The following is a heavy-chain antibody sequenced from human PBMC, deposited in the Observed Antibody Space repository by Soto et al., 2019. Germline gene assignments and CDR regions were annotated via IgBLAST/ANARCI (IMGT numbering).Heavy chain of an antibody. D-gene: IGHD5-12*01. Sequence: ASVKVSCKVSGYTFTGYYMHLVRQAPGQGLEWMGWINPNSGGTNYAQKFQGWVTMTRDTSISTAYMELSRLRSDDTAVYYCARASDIVATSYYYGMDVWGQGTTVTVSS. CDR3: ARASDIVATSYYYGMDV. CDR1: GYTFTGYY. CDR2: INPNSGGT. V-gene: IGHV1-2*04. J-gene: IGHJ6*02.